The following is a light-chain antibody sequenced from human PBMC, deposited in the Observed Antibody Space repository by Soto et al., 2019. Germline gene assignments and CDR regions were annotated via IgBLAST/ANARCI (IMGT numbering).Light chain of an antibody. V-gene: IGLV2-14*01. CDR1: SRDVGGYNY. CDR2: EVN. J-gene: IGLJ2*01. CDR3: SSYVSSSTFVV. Sequence: QSVLTQPASVSGSPGQSITISFTGTSRDVGGYNYVSWHQQHPGKAPKVIITEVNNRPSGVSNRFSGSKSGNTASLTISGLQAEDEADYYCSSYVSSSTFVVFGGGTKLTVL.